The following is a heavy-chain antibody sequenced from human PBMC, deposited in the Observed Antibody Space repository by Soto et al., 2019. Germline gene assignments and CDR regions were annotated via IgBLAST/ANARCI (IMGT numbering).Heavy chain of an antibody. CDR2: ISAYNGNT. CDR3: ARDSPYSSSKRIDY. V-gene: IGHV1-18*01. Sequence: ASVKVSCKTSGYAFTSYAISWVRQAPGQGLEWMGWISAYNGNTNYAQKLQGRFTMTTDTSTSTAYMELRSLRSDDTAVYYCARDSPYSSSKRIDYWGQGTQVTVSS. CDR1: GYAFTSYA. J-gene: IGHJ4*02. D-gene: IGHD6-6*01.